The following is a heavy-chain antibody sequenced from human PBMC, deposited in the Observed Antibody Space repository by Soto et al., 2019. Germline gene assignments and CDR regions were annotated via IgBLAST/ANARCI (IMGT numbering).Heavy chain of an antibody. Sequence: GASVKVSCKTSGYTFTRNGISWVRQAPGQGLEWMGWISPNSGNTKYAQKLQGRVIMTTGTSTSTAYMELRSLRSDDTAVYYCVKDRDSNSWPSRDVWGPGTTVTVSS. J-gene: IGHJ6*02. CDR1: GYTFTRNG. CDR3: VKDRDSNSWPSRDV. V-gene: IGHV1-18*01. CDR2: ISPNSGNT. D-gene: IGHD3-22*01.